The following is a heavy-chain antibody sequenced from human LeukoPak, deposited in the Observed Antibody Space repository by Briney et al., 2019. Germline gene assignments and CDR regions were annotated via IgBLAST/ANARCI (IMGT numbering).Heavy chain of an antibody. CDR1: GGSISSYY. D-gene: IGHD3-3*01. V-gene: IGHV4-59*01. Sequence: SETLSLTCTVSGGSISSYYWSWIRQPPGKGLEWIGYIYYSGSTNYNPSLKSRVTISADTSKNQFSLKLSSVTAADTAVYYCARAQFTIFGVVTEFDYWGQGTLVTVSS. J-gene: IGHJ4*02. CDR3: ARAQFTIFGVVTEFDY. CDR2: IYYSGST.